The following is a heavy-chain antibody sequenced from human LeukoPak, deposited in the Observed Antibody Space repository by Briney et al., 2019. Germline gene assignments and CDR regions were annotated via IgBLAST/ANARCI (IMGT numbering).Heavy chain of an antibody. CDR3: ASDSIEDAFDI. CDR2: IYTSGST. Sequence: PSQTLSLTCTVSGGSISSGSYYWSWIRQPAGKGLEWIGRIYTSGSTNYNPSLKSRVTISVDTPKNQFSLKLSSVTAADTAVYYCASDSIEDAFDIWGQGTMVTVSS. V-gene: IGHV4-61*02. D-gene: IGHD6-6*01. J-gene: IGHJ3*02. CDR1: GGSISSGSYY.